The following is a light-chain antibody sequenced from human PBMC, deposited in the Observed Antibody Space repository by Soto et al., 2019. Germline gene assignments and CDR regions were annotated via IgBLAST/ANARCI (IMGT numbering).Light chain of an antibody. CDR1: QSISSW. CDR3: QQYNSYPYT. J-gene: IGKJ2*01. CDR2: KAS. Sequence: DIKVTQSPSTLSASVGDRVTITCRASQSISSWLAWYQQKPGKAPKLLTYKASSLESGVPSRFSGSGSGTEFTLTIGSLQPDDFATYYCQQYNSYPYTFGQGTKVDIK. V-gene: IGKV1-5*03.